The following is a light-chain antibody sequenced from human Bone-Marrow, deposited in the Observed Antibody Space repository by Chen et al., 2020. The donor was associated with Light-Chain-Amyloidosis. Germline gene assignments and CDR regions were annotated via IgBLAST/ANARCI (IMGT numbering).Light chain of an antibody. Sequence: DIVMTRSPLSLPVTPGEPASISCRSSQSLLHSNGYNFLDWYLQKPGQSPQLLIYLGSDRASGVPARFTGSGSGIDFTLKISRVEAEDVGIYYCMQALQTPYTFGQGTKLEIK. CDR1: QSLLHSNGYNF. CDR3: MQALQTPYT. J-gene: IGKJ2*01. V-gene: IGKV2-28*01. CDR2: LGS.